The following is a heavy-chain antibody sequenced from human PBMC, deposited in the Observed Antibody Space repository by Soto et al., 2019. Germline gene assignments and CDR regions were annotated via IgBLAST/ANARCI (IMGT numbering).Heavy chain of an antibody. V-gene: IGHV3-33*01. CDR2: IWYVGSNK. Sequence: ESGGGVVQPGRSLRLSCAASGFTFSSYGMHWVRQAPGKGLEWVAVIWYVGSNKYYVDSVKGRFTISRDNSKNTLYLQMNSLRAEDTAVYYCARDGYCSGGSCYSVPVFDYWGQGTLVTVSS. CDR1: GFTFSSYG. D-gene: IGHD2-15*01. CDR3: ARDGYCSGGSCYSVPVFDY. J-gene: IGHJ4*02.